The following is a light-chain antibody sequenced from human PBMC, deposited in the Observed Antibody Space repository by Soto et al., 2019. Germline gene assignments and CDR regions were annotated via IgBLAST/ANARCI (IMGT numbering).Light chain of an antibody. CDR2: GAS. V-gene: IGKV1-6*01. CDR3: LQDYAYPWT. CDR1: QGIRTD. J-gene: IGKJ1*01. Sequence: AIQMTQSPSSLSASVGDRVTITCRASQGIRTDLGWYQQRPGKAPKLLIYGASTLQTGVSSRFRGSGSGTDFTLTITNLQPEDFATYYCLQDYAYPWTFGQGTKVEIK.